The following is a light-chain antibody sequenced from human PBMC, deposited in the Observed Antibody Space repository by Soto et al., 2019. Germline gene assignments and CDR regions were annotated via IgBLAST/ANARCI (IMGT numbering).Light chain of an antibody. J-gene: IGLJ1*01. V-gene: IGLV2-14*01. CDR2: DVT. CDR3: SSYTSSSTPHV. CDR1: SSDVGGYNY. Sequence: QSALTQPASVSGSPGQSITISCTGTSSDVGGYNYVSWYQQHPVKAPKLMIYDVTNRPSGVSDRFSGSKSGNTASLTISGLQAEDEADYYCSSYTSSSTPHVFGPGTKVPVL.